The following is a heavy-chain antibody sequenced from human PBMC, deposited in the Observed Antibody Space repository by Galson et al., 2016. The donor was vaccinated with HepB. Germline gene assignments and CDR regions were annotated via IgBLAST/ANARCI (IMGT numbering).Heavy chain of an antibody. J-gene: IGHJ6*02. V-gene: IGHV3-23*01. CDR1: GFSFSSYA. CDR3: AKRPYSYGWHYGMDV. Sequence: SLRLSCAASGFSFSSYAMSWVRQAPGKGLEWVLGITSGGTTYYADSVKGRFTISRDNSKNILYLQMKSLRDEDTAVYYCAKRPYSYGWHYGMDVWGQGTTVTVSS. CDR2: ITSGGTT. D-gene: IGHD5-18*01.